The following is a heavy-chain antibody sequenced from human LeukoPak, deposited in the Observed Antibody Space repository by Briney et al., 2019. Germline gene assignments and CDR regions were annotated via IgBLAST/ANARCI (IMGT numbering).Heavy chain of an antibody. J-gene: IGHJ3*02. CDR1: GFTFDDYA. CDR2: ISGDGGST. V-gene: IGHV3-43*02. D-gene: IGHD2-15*01. CDR3: AKDILGRRVSEGPDI. Sequence: PGGSLRLSCAASGFTFDDYAMHWVRQAPGKGLEWVSLISGDGGSTYYADSVKGRFTISRDNSKNSLYLQMNSLRTEDTALYYCAKDILGRRVSEGPDIWGQGTMVTVSS.